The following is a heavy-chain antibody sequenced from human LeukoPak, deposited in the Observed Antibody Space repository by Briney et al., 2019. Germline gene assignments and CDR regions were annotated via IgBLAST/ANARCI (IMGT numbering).Heavy chain of an antibody. CDR3: ARADPDRASGYYGSGRLDS. CDR2: INARGGTA. J-gene: IGHJ4*02. D-gene: IGHD3-10*01. V-gene: IGHV1-46*01. CDR1: GYTFAGYY. Sequence: ASVKVSCKASGYTFAGYYIHWVRQAPGQGPEWMGVINARGGTAIYAQKFQGRVTVTRDTSTSTVYMELSRLRSEDAAVYFCARADPDRASGYYGSGRLDSWGQGTLVTVPS.